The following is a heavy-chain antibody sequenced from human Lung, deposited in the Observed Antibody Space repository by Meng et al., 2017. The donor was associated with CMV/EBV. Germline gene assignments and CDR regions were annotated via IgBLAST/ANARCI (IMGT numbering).Heavy chain of an antibody. J-gene: IGHJ4*02. CDR3: AKGRVNTAMAHGFDY. D-gene: IGHD5-18*01. CDR1: GFTFSSYG. V-gene: IGHV3-30*02. Sequence: GESXKISXTASGFTFSSYGMHWVRQAPGKGLEWVTFLQFDGSNKYYADSVKGRFTISRDNSKNTLYLQMNSLRTEDTAVYYCAKGRVNTAMAHGFDYWGQGTLVTVSS. CDR2: LQFDGSNK.